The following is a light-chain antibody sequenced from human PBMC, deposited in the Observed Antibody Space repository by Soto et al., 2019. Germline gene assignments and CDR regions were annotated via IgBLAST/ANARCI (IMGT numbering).Light chain of an antibody. Sequence: ELVLTQSPGTLSLSPGERAILSCRSSQSVYSSYLAWYQQKPGQAPRLLIYGASNRATGIPDRFSGSGSGTDFTLTINRREPEDFAVYYCQQYGTSPQTFGQGTKLESK. V-gene: IGKV3-20*01. CDR3: QQYGTSPQT. CDR2: GAS. J-gene: IGKJ2*01. CDR1: QSVYSSY.